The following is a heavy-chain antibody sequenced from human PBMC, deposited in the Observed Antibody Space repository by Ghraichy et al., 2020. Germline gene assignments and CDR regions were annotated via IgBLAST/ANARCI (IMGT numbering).Heavy chain of an antibody. CDR2: INTDGSAT. Sequence: GGSLRLSCAASGFTFSSRWMHWVRQAPGKGLVWVSRINTDGSATTYADFVKGRFTMSRDNAKNTLYLQMNSLRAEDTAVYYCARLYIWCSGGACSDYWGQGVLVTVSS. D-gene: IGHD2-15*01. V-gene: IGHV3-74*01. CDR3: ARLYIWCSGGACSDY. J-gene: IGHJ4*02. CDR1: GFTFSSRW.